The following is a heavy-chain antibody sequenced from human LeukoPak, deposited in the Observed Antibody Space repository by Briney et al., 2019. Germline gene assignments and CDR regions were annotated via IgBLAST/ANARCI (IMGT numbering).Heavy chain of an antibody. Sequence: SQTLSLTCAISGDSVSSNSAAWNWITQSPSRGLEWLGRTYYRSKWISDYAGSGKGRIINTPDSSKNQVSLRLDSMTPEDTAVYFCARGTAAAGGATYYYYYYMDVWGKGTTVTVSS. V-gene: IGHV6-1*01. J-gene: IGHJ6*03. D-gene: IGHD6-25*01. CDR3: ARGTAAAGGATYYYYYYMDV. CDR1: GDSVSSNSAA. CDR2: TYYRSKWIS.